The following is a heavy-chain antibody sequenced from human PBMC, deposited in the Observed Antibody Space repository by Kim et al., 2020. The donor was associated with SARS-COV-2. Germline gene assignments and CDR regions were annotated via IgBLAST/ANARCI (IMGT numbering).Heavy chain of an antibody. CDR3: ASPSSSWYGGAFDI. V-gene: IGHV3-53*04. D-gene: IGHD6-13*01. Sequence: ADSVKGRFTIPRHNSKNTLYLQMNSLRPEDTAVYYCASPSSSWYGGAFDIWGQGTMVTVSS. J-gene: IGHJ3*02.